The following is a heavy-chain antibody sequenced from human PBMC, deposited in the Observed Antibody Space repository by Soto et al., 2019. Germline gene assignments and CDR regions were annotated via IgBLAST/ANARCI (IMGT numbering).Heavy chain of an antibody. Sequence: ASVKVSCKASGYTFTSYAMHWVRQAPGQRLEWMGWINAGNGNTKYSQKFQGRVTITRDTSASTAYMELSSLRSEDTAVYYSATDSPGVVAVAGIFDYWGQGTLVTVSS. D-gene: IGHD6-19*01. CDR2: INAGNGNT. V-gene: IGHV1-3*01. J-gene: IGHJ4*02. CDR3: ATDSPGVVAVAGIFDY. CDR1: GYTFTSYA.